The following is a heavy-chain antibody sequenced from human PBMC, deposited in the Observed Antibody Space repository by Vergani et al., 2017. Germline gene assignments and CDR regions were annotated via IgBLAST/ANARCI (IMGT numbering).Heavy chain of an antibody. J-gene: IGHJ5*02. V-gene: IGHV5-10-1*03. Sequence: EVQLVQSGAEVKKPGESLRISCKGSGYSFTSYWITWVRQMPGKGLEWMGRIDPSDSFTNYSPSFQGHVTISADKSISTAYLQWSSLKASDTAMYYYASIRGYSSYWFDPWGQGTLVTVSS. CDR3: ASIRGYSSYWFDP. D-gene: IGHD4-23*01. CDR1: GYSFTSYW. CDR2: IDPSDSFT.